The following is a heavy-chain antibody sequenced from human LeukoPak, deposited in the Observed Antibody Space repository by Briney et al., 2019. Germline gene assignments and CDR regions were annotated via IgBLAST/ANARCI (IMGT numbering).Heavy chain of an antibody. CDR1: GGSISSSSYY. CDR3: ARRRWGPYGSGRYRFGFDY. Sequence: SETLSLTCTVSGGSISSSSYYWGWIRQPPGKGLEWIGSIYYSGSTYYNPSLKSRVTISVDTSKNQFSLKLSSVTAADTAVYYCARRRWGPYGSGRYRFGFDYWGQGTLVTVSS. CDR2: IYYSGST. D-gene: IGHD3-10*01. V-gene: IGHV4-39*07. J-gene: IGHJ4*02.